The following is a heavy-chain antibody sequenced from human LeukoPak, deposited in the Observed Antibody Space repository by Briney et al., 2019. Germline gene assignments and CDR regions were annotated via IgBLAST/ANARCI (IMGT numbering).Heavy chain of an antibody. J-gene: IGHJ4*02. CDR3: ARGSWETDY. D-gene: IGHD1-26*01. CDR1: GFTFSSYG. V-gene: IGHV3-33*01. Sequence: PGRSLRLSRAASGFTFSSYGMHWVRQAPGKGLEWVAVIWYDGSNKYYADSVKGRFTISRDNSKNTLYLQMNSLRAEDTAVYYCARGSWETDYWGQGTLVTVSS. CDR2: IWYDGSNK.